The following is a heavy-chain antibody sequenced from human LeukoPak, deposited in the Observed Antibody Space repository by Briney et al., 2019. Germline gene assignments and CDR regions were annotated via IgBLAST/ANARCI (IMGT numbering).Heavy chain of an antibody. J-gene: IGHJ4*02. D-gene: IGHD5-12*01. V-gene: IGHV3-48*01. Sequence: GGSLRLSCAGSGFTFSSYSFNWVRQAPGRGLEWVSYISSRSATIYYADSVKGRFTISRDNGKSSPYLQMNSLRVEDTAVYYCARDRGYDSFDYWGQGILVTVSS. CDR2: ISSRSATI. CDR3: ARDRGYDSFDY. CDR1: GFTFSSYS.